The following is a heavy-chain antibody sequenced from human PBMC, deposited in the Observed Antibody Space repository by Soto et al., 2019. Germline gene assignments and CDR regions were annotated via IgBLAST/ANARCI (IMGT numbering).Heavy chain of an antibody. CDR1: GYTFTSYY. D-gene: IGHD3-22*01. V-gene: IGHV1-46*01. CDR2: INPSGGST. CDR3: ARTHSSGYSTFDY. J-gene: IGHJ4*02. Sequence: SSVKVSCKASGYTFTSYYMHWVRQAPGQGLEWMGIINPSGGSTSYAQKFQGRVTMTRDTSTSTVYMELSSLRSEDTAVYYCARTHSSGYSTFDYWGQGTLVTVSP.